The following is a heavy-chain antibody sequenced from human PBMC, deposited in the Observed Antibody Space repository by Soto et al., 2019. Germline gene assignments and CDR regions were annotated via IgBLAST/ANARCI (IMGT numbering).Heavy chain of an antibody. CDR2: INHSGST. CDR3: ARGRLSGSYYYYYYGMDV. D-gene: IGHD1-26*01. Sequence: SETLSHTCAFYGWSFSGYYWSLIRQPPGKGLEWIGEINHSGSTNYNPSLKSRVTISVDTSKNQFSLKLSSVTAADTAVYYCARGRLSGSYYYYYYGMDVWGQGTTVTVSS. V-gene: IGHV4-34*01. CDR1: GWSFSGYY. J-gene: IGHJ6*02.